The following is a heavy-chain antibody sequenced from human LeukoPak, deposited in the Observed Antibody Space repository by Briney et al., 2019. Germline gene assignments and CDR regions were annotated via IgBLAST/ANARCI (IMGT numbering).Heavy chain of an antibody. D-gene: IGHD3-3*01. J-gene: IGHJ6*03. CDR3: ARFTSYYDFWSGYYSYYYYMDV. Sequence: SETLSLTCAVYGGSFSGYYWSWIRQPPGKGLEWIGEINHSGSTNYNPSLKSRVTIPVDTSKNQFSLKLSSVTAADTAVYYCARFTSYYDFWSGYYSYYYYMDVWGKGTTVTVSS. CDR2: INHSGST. V-gene: IGHV4-34*01. CDR1: GGSFSGYY.